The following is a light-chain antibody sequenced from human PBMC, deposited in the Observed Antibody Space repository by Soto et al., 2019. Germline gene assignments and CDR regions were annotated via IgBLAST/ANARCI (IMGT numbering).Light chain of an antibody. CDR2: KAS. V-gene: IGKV1-5*03. CDR1: QSISSW. Sequence: DIQMTQSPSTLSASVGDRVTITCRASQSISSWLAWYQQKPGKAPKLLIYKASNLESGVPSRFSGSGSGTEFTLTISSLQPDGFATYYCQQYSTYSWTFGQGTQVEIK. J-gene: IGKJ1*01. CDR3: QQYSTYSWT.